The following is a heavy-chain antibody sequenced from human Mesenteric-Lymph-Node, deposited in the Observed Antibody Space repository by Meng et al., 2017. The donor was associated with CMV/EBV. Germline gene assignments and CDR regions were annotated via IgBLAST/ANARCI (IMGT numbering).Heavy chain of an antibody. CDR2: INHSGST. Sequence: ESLKISCAASGFTFSSYSMNWVRQAPGKGLEWIGEINHSGSTNYNPSLKSRVTISVDTSKNQFSLKLSSVTAADTAVYYCARGGIWSGYYYFDYWGQGTLVTVSS. J-gene: IGHJ4*02. V-gene: IGHV4-34*01. D-gene: IGHD3-3*01. CDR1: GFTFSSYS. CDR3: ARGGIWSGYYYFDY.